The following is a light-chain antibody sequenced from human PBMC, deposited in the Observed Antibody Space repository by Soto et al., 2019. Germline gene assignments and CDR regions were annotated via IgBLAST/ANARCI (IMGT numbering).Light chain of an antibody. V-gene: IGLV1-40*01. J-gene: IGLJ1*01. Sequence: QSALTPPPSVSGAPGQTVIISSSGSSSNLGAPYDVNWFRQLPGTVPRLLIYSNTNRPSGFPDRFSGSKSGTSTSLAITGLHAEDEANYYFECYDSSMSGYVFGTGTKVTVL. CDR3: ECYDSSMSGYV. CDR2: SNT. CDR1: SSNLGAPYD.